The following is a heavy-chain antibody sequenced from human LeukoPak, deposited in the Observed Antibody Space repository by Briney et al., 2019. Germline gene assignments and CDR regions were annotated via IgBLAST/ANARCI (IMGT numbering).Heavy chain of an antibody. CDR2: IWYDGSNK. J-gene: IGHJ6*03. Sequence: GGSLRLSCAASGFTFSSYEMNWVRQAPGKGLEWVAVIWYDGSNKYYADSVKGRFTISRDNSKNTLYLQMNSLRAEDAAVYYCAKDPRGSYSRGYYYYMDVWGKGTTVTVSS. D-gene: IGHD1-26*01. CDR1: GFTFSSYE. V-gene: IGHV3-33*06. CDR3: AKDPRGSYSRGYYYYMDV.